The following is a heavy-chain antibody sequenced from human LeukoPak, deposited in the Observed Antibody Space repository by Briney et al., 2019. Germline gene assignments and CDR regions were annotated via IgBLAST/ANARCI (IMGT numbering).Heavy chain of an antibody. CDR3: AREAYDDFWSGSWRYYYYMDV. V-gene: IGHV3-7*01. CDR1: GFTFSSYW. J-gene: IGHJ6*03. D-gene: IGHD3-3*01. Sequence: PGGSLRLSCAASGFTFSSYWMSWVRQAPEKGLEWVANIKQDRSEKYYVDSVKGRFIISRDNAKNSLYLQMNSLRAEDTAVYYCAREAYDDFWSGSWRYYYYMDVWGKGTTVTVSS. CDR2: IKQDRSEK.